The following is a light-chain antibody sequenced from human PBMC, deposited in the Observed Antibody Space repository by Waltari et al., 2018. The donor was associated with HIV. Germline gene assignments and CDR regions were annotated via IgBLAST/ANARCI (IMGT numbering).Light chain of an antibody. CDR2: ANN. Sequence: NFILTQPHSVSESPGKTVTISCTRSSGNIASSYVQWYQQRPGSSPTTVIYANNQRHSSVPDLFAGSIDSSSNSASLTISGLRTEDEADYYCQSHDNKIFYVFGGGTYVTVL. CDR3: QSHDNKIFYV. CDR1: SGNIASSY. J-gene: IGLJ1*01. V-gene: IGLV6-57*01.